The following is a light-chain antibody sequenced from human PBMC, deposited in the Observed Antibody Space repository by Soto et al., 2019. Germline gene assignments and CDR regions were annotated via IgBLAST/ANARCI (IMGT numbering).Light chain of an antibody. CDR2: GTS. V-gene: IGKV1-6*01. J-gene: IGKJ2*01. CDR1: QDIRHD. CDR3: LQDYNYPYT. Sequence: AIQMTQSPSSLSVSVGDRVTITCRASQDIRHDLGWYQQKPGKAPKLLIYGTSNLQSGVPSRFSGSGSGTDFTLTISSLQPEDFATYYCLQDYNYPYTFGQGNKLEIK.